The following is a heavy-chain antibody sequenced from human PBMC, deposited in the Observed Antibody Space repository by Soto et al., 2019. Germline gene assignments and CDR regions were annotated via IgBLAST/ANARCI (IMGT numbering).Heavy chain of an antibody. Sequence: PGGSLRLCGAASGLSVSSNYMSWVRQAPGKGLEWVAIIYSGGSTHHAHSVKGRFTISRDSSKNTLYLQMTNLRADDTAVYYCARGRAYSQYWSGYYNDYWGQGT. V-gene: IGHV3-53*01. D-gene: IGHD3-3*01. CDR1: GLSVSSNY. CDR3: ARGRAYSQYWSGYYNDY. J-gene: IGHJ4*02. CDR2: IYSGGST.